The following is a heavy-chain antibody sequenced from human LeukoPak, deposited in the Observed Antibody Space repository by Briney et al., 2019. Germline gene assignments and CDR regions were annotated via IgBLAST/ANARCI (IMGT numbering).Heavy chain of an antibody. CDR3: ARSDSSGFRYYYYGMDV. CDR2: ILASGST. CDR1: GASVSRNY. D-gene: IGHD3-22*01. J-gene: IGHJ6*02. V-gene: IGHV4-4*07. Sequence: KTSETLSLTCNVSGASVSRNYWNWIRQSAGTGLEWIGRILASGSTNYNPSLRSRVTLAMDTSKNEFSLKLTSVTAADTAVYYCARSDSSGFRYYYYGMDVWGQGTTVTVSS.